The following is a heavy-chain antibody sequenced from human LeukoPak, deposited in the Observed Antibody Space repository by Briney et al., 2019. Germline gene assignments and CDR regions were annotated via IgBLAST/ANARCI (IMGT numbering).Heavy chain of an antibody. CDR1: GYTFTTYT. J-gene: IGHJ4*02. D-gene: IGHD3-22*01. CDR3: ARDLARGTEMIITTLFDY. CDR2: INAGNGNT. V-gene: IGHV1-3*01. Sequence: ASVKVSCKASGYTFTTYTIHWVRQAPGHRLEWMGWINAGNGNTKYSQRFQGRVTITRDTSASTAYMELSGLRSEDTAVYYCARDLARGTEMIITTLFDYWGQGTLVTVSS.